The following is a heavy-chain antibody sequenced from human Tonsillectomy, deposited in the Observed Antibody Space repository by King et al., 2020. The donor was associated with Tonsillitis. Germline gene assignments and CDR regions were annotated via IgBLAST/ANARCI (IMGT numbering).Heavy chain of an antibody. Sequence: VQLVESGGGLVQPGGSLRLSCAASGFTFSSYAMSWVRQAPGKGLAWVSAMSGSGASTYFADSGKGRFTISRDNSKNTLYLQMNSLRAEDTAVYYCAKDVAHATTDPGLFNYWGQGTLVTVSS. J-gene: IGHJ4*02. CDR1: GFTFSSYA. CDR3: AKDVAHATTDPGLFNY. D-gene: IGHD5-12*01. CDR2: MSGSGAST. V-gene: IGHV3-23*04.